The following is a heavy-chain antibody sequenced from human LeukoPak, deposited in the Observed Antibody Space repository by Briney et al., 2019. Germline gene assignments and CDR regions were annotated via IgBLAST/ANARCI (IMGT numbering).Heavy chain of an antibody. J-gene: IGHJ4*02. CDR3: AGYKRSPLDY. D-gene: IGHD5-18*01. CDR1: GYSISTYY. Sequence: PSETLSLTCTVSGYSISTYYWSWVRQSPGKGLEWIGYIYYTGSTNYNPFLKSRVTISVDTSKNQFSLKLSSVTAADTALYYCAGYKRSPLDYWGQGTLVTVSS. V-gene: IGHV4-59*01. CDR2: IYYTGST.